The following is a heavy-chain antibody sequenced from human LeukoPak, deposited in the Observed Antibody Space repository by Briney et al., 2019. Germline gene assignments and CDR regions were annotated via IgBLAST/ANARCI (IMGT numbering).Heavy chain of an antibody. CDR3: AREAGTVVIGRFDP. Sequence: GGSLRLSCAASGIPFTRNGMHWVRQAPGKGLEWVAFIQYDAIDIKYGDSVKGRFTISRDNSKNTLYLQMNRLTTEDTAVYYCAREAGTVVIGRFDPWGQGTLVTVSS. D-gene: IGHD2-15*01. CDR2: IQYDAIDI. J-gene: IGHJ5*02. V-gene: IGHV3-30*02. CDR1: GIPFTRNG.